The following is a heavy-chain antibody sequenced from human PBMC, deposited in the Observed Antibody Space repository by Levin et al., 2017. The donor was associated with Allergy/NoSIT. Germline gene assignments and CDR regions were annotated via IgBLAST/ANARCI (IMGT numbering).Heavy chain of an antibody. CDR2: VHYSGTT. V-gene: IGHV4-59*01. J-gene: IGHJ5*02. D-gene: IGHD5-12*01. CDR3: ARPSGYDVVAWFDP. Sequence: PSETLSLTCTVSGGSISSYYWSWIRQPPGKGLEWIGHVHYSGTTNYNPSLKSRVTISVDTSKNQFSLRLTSVTAADTAVYYCARPSGYDVVAWFDPWGQGTLVTVSS. CDR1: GGSISSYY.